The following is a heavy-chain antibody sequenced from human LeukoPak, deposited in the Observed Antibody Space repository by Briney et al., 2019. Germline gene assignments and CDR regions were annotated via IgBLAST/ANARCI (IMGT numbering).Heavy chain of an antibody. CDR1: GFTFSSYW. CDR2: IYSDGSTT. Sequence: PGGSLRLSCAASGFTFSSYWMHWVRQAPGKGLVWVSCIYSDGSTTRYAGSVKGRFTISRDNAKNTLYLQMNSLRAEDTAVYYCARRGSDGSAYSMDVWGQGTTVTVSS. J-gene: IGHJ6*02. CDR3: ARRGSDGSAYSMDV. V-gene: IGHV3-74*01. D-gene: IGHD3-22*01.